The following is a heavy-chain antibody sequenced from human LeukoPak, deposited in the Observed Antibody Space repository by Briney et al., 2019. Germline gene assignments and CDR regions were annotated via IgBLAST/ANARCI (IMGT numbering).Heavy chain of an antibody. J-gene: IGHJ4*02. V-gene: IGHV1-8*01. CDR3: ARDSAMVRGVIYY. CDR1: GYTFTTYD. D-gene: IGHD3-10*01. Sequence: ASVKVSCKASGYTFTTYDINWVRQATGQGLEWMGWMNPNSGNTGYAQKFQGRVTITRNTSISTAYMELSRLRSDDTAVYYCARDSAMVRGVIYYWGQGTLVTVSS. CDR2: MNPNSGNT.